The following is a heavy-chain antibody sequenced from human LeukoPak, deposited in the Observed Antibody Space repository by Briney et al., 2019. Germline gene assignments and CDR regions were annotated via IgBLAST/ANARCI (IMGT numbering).Heavy chain of an antibody. V-gene: IGHV4-34*01. D-gene: IGHD3-10*01. CDR2: INHGGST. CDR3: ARREYRYYYALGEGNWFDP. CDR1: GGSFSGYY. J-gene: IGHJ5*02. Sequence: SETLSLTCAVYGGSFSGYYWSWIRQPPGKGLEWIGEINHGGSTNYNPSLKSRVTISVDTSKNQFSLKLSSVTDADTDVYYCARREYRYYYALGEGNWFDPWGQGTLVTVSS.